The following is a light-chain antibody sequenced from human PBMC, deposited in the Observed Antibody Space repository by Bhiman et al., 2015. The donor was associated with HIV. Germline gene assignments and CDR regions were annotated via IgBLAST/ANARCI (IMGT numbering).Light chain of an antibody. CDR1: SSNIGNNF. Sequence: QSVLTQPPSVSAAPGQKVTISCSGSSSNIGNNFLSWYQHLPGTAPRLLIYDNDQRPSGIPDRFSGSKSGTSATLGITGPQTGDEADYYCGTWDSSLRAVVFGGGTKVTCL. CDR3: GTWDSSLRAVV. V-gene: IGLV1-51*01. J-gene: IGLJ2*01. CDR2: DND.